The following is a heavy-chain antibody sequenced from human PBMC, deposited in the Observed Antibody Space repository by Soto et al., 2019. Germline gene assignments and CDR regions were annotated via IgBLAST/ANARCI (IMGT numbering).Heavy chain of an antibody. CDR2: ISSSSSYI. CDR1: GFTFSSYS. V-gene: IGHV3-21*01. CDR3: ARDSSDYYYYYYGMDV. J-gene: IGHJ6*02. Sequence: GSLRLSCAACGFTFSSYSMNWVRQAPGKGLEWVSSISSSSSYIYYADSVKGRFTISRDNAKNSLYLQMNSLRAEDTAVYYCARDSSDYYYYYYGMDVWGQGTTVTVSS. D-gene: IGHD5-12*01.